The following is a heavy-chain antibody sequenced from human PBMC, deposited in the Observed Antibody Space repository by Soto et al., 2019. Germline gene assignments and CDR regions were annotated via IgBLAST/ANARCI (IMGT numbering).Heavy chain of an antibody. J-gene: IGHJ4*02. D-gene: IGHD5-18*01. V-gene: IGHV3-7*05. CDR1: EFTFSSYY. CDR3: ARDRAPYSYSHGCNL. Sequence: EVQLVESGGGLVQPGGSLTLSCAASEFTFSSYYMSWVRQAPGKGLEGVANIKHDGSERDYLDSVKGRFTISRDNAKNSLYLQMNNLRADDTAVYFCARDRAPYSYSHGCNLWGQGTLVTVSS. CDR2: IKHDGSER.